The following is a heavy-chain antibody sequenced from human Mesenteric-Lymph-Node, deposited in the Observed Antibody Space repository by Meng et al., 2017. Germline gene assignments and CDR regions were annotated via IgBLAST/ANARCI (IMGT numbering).Heavy chain of an antibody. V-gene: IGHV3-30*03. Sequence: GESLKISCSASGVTFRTSGMHWVRQAPGKGLEYVAFISYDGRNKYFADSVKGRFTISRDNSENTLYLQMSSLRPDDTGFYYCARARYCSDGPCDGFHADYWGQGTLVTVSS. CDR3: ARARYCSDGPCDGFHADY. D-gene: IGHD2-15*01. CDR2: ISYDGRNK. CDR1: GVTFRTSG. J-gene: IGHJ4*02.